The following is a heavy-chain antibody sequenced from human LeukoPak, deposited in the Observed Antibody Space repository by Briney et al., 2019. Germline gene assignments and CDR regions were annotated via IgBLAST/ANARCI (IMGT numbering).Heavy chain of an antibody. CDR2: TSNKADSYTT. Sequence: GGSLRLSCAASEFTISDHYMDWVRQAPGKGLEWVGRTSNKADSYTTYYAASVKGRFTISRDDSKNVLYLQMKNLKADDTALYYCTRHYFSGWGQGTLVTVSS. D-gene: IGHD2-15*01. J-gene: IGHJ4*02. CDR1: EFTISDHY. CDR3: TRHYFSG. V-gene: IGHV3-72*01.